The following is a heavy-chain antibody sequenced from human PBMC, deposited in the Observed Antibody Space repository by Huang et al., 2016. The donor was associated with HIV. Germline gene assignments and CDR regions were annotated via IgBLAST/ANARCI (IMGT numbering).Heavy chain of an antibody. CDR1: GGSISSHY. V-gene: IGHV4-59*11. Sequence: QVQLQESGPGLVKPSETLSLTCTVSGGSISSHYWSWIRQPPGKGLEWIGSIYYSGSTNYNPSLKGRVTRSVDTSKNQFSLKLSSVTAADTAVYYCARDTMVRGFDYWGQGTLVTVSS. CDR3: ARDTMVRGFDY. J-gene: IGHJ4*02. CDR2: IYYSGST. D-gene: IGHD3-10*01.